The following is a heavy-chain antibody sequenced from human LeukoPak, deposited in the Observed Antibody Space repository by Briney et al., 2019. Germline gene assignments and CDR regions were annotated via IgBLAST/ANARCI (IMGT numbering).Heavy chain of an antibody. J-gene: IGHJ4*02. CDR3: ARGRSGYYTGV. Sequence: PSETLSLTCAVYGGSFSGYYWSWIRQPPGKGLEWIGEINHSGSTNYNPPLKSRVTISVDTSKNQFSLKLSSVTAADTAVYYCARGRSGYYTGVWGQGTLVTVSS. V-gene: IGHV4-34*01. D-gene: IGHD3-3*01. CDR2: INHSGST. CDR1: GGSFSGYY.